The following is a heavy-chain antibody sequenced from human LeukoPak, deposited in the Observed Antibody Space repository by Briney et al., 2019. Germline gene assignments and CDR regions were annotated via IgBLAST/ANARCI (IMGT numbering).Heavy chain of an antibody. J-gene: IGHJ3*02. CDR1: GFTFSNYG. Sequence: PGGSLRLSCAASGFTFSNYGTSWVRQAPGKGLEWVSGIFGSGGTTYYADSVKGRFTISRDNSKNTVYLQMNSLRAEDTAIYYCAKDRQIAVAGWDAFDIWGQGTMVTVSS. V-gene: IGHV3-23*01. D-gene: IGHD6-19*01. CDR3: AKDRQIAVAGWDAFDI. CDR2: IFGSGGTT.